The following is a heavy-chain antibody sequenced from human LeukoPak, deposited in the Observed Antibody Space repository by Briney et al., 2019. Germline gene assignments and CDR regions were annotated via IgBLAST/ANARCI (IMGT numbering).Heavy chain of an antibody. CDR2: IIPIFGTA. CDR3: ARDRSDSSGYYYATDAFDI. D-gene: IGHD3-22*01. J-gene: IGHJ3*02. V-gene: IGHV1-69*13. Sequence: ASVKVSCKASGYTFTGYYIHWVRQAPGQGLEWMGGIIPIFGTANYAQKFQGRVTITADESTSTAYMELSSLRSEDTAVYYCARDRSDSSGYYYATDAFDIWGQGTMVTVSS. CDR1: GYTFTGYY.